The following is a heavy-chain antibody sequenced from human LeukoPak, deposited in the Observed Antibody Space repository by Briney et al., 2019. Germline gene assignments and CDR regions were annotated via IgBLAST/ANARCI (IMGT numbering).Heavy chain of an antibody. J-gene: IGHJ4*02. Sequence: PSETLSLTCTVSGGSISSGGYYWSWIRQLPGKGLEWIGYIYYSGGTFYNPSLKNRVTISLDTSNNQVSLKLDSVTVADTAVYYCARRHQDNWNYLDYWGQGTLVTVSS. V-gene: IGHV4-31*03. CDR3: ARRHQDNWNYLDY. CDR2: IYYSGGT. CDR1: GGSISSGGYY. D-gene: IGHD1-20*01.